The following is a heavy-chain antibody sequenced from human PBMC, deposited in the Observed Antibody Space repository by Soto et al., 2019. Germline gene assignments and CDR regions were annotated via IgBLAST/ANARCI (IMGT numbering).Heavy chain of an antibody. CDR1: GFSFSSHA. Sequence: QVQLVESGGGVVQPGTSLRLSCAASGFSFSSHAMHWVRQAPGKGLEWVAVISYHGVNKYYADSVRGRFTISRDNSKNTLYLQLDRLGTDDTGVYHCARGGWLQNPGSAYWGQGMLVTVSS. CDR3: ARGGWLQNPGSAY. D-gene: IGHD2-15*01. CDR2: ISYHGVNK. J-gene: IGHJ4*02. V-gene: IGHV3-30*03.